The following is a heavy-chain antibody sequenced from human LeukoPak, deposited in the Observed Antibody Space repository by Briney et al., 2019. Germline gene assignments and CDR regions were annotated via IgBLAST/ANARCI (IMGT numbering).Heavy chain of an antibody. CDR1: GFTFSSYA. V-gene: IGHV3-23*01. D-gene: IGHD3-22*01. CDR2: ISDSGGST. CDR3: ARDLRSSGYVNY. Sequence: GGSLRLSCAASGFTFSSYAMSWVRQAPGKGLEWVSTISDSGGSTYYADSVKGRFTISRDNSKNTLYLQMNSLRAEDTAVYYCARDLRSSGYVNYWGQGTLVTVSS. J-gene: IGHJ4*02.